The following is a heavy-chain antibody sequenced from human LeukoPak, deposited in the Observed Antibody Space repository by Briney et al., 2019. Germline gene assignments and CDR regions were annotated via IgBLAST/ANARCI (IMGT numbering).Heavy chain of an antibody. CDR3: ARLGLHYYGSGSYYTDDYYMDV. CDR1: GYTFTSYG. J-gene: IGHJ6*03. Sequence: RASVKVSCKASGYTFTSYGISWVRQAPGQGLEWMGWISAYNGNTNYAQKLQGRVTMTTDTSTSTAYMELRSLRSDDTAVYYCARLGLHYYGSGSYYTDDYYMDVWGKGTTVTISS. V-gene: IGHV1-18*01. D-gene: IGHD3-10*01. CDR2: ISAYNGNT.